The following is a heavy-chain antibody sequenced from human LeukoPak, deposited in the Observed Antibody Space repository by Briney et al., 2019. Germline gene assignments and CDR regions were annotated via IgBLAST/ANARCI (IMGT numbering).Heavy chain of an antibody. J-gene: IGHJ3*02. V-gene: IGHV3-30*04. CDR1: GFTFSNYA. CDR2: ISYDGSNK. D-gene: IGHD6-13*01. CDR3: ARDRHSSSWDAFDI. Sequence: GGSLRLSCAASGFTFSNYAMHWVRQAPGKGLEWVAVISYDGSNKNYADSVKGRFTISRDNSKNTLYLQMNSLRAEDTAVYYCARDRHSSSWDAFDIWGQGTMVAVS.